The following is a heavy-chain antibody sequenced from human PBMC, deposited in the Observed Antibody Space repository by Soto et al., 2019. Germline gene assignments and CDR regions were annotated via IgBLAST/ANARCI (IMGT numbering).Heavy chain of an antibody. CDR2: IYWDDDK. D-gene: IGHD5-12*01. J-gene: IGHJ4*02. V-gene: IGHV2-5*02. CDR3: AHRQGRDGGYDVRFDY. CDR1: GFSLSTSGVG. Sequence: QITLKESGPTLVKPTQTLTLTCTFSGFSLSTSGVGVGWIRQPPGKALEWLALIYWDDDKRYSPSLKSRLTITKDTSKNQVVLTMTNMDPVDTATYYRAHRQGRDGGYDVRFDYWGQGTLVTVSS.